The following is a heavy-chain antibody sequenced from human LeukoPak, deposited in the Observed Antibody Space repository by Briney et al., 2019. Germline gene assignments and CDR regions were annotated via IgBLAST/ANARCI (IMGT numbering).Heavy chain of an antibody. CDR2: FSGSAGGT. Sequence: PGGSLRLSCAASGFTFRNYAMNWVRQAPGKGLMWVSGFSGSAGGTYYADSVKGRFTISRDNSKNTLYLQMNSLRAEDTAVYYCAKDQTWGIVGTNAFDYWGQGTLVTVSS. CDR3: AKDQTWGIVGTNAFDY. J-gene: IGHJ4*02. D-gene: IGHD1-26*01. V-gene: IGHV3-23*01. CDR1: GFTFRNYA.